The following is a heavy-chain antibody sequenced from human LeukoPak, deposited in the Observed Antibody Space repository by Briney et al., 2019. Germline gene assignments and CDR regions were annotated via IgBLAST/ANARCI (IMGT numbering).Heavy chain of an antibody. J-gene: IGHJ4*02. CDR3: ARLHSFWSGYPPDY. V-gene: IGHV4-34*01. Sequence: KPSETLSLTCAVYGGSFNGYYWSWIRQPPGKGLEWIGEINHSGSTNYNPSLKSRVTISVDTSKNQFSLKLSSVTAADTAVYYCARLHSFWSGYPPDYWGQGTLVTVSS. D-gene: IGHD3-3*01. CDR2: INHSGST. CDR1: GGSFNGYY.